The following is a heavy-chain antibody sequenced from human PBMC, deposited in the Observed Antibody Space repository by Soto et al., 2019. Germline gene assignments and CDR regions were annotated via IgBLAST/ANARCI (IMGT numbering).Heavy chain of an antibody. V-gene: IGHV1-3*01. CDR2: INAGNGNP. Sequence: ASVKVSFKASGYTLTSHAIHWVRQAPGQRLEWMGWINAGNGNPKYSQKFQGRVTITRDTSASTAYMELSSLRSEDSAVYYCASGVDYGEFDYWGQGTLVTVSS. J-gene: IGHJ4*02. CDR3: ASGVDYGEFDY. D-gene: IGHD4-17*01. CDR1: GYTLTSHA.